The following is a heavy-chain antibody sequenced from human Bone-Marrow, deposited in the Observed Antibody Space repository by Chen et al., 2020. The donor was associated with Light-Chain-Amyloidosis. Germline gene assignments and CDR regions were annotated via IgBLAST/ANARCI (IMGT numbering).Heavy chain of an antibody. D-gene: IGHD3-3*01. CDR1: GFTFTNYR. Sequence: QVQMVQSGAEVRKPGASVKVSCKTSGFTFTNYRIHWVRQAPGQGLEWMGWINLNSGDTKYAEKFQGRVTLTRDTSTTTFYMELSGLRSDDTALYYCARDFWVAGFTTTNWFDPWGQGTLITVSS. J-gene: IGHJ5*02. V-gene: IGHV1-2*02. CDR3: ARDFWVAGFTTTNWFDP. CDR2: INLNSGDT.